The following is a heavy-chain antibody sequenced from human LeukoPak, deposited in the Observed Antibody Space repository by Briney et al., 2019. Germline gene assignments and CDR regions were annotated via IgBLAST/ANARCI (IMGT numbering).Heavy chain of an antibody. Sequence: GGALRLSCAVSGVTFRSYGMHWVRQAPGKVLELVALISSDGNDKLYGDSVRGRFTISRDDSKSTLYLQMNSLRAEDTAVYYCTTKVTRGNSGDDYDDWGQGTLVTVSS. CDR1: GVTFRSYG. V-gene: IGHV3-30*03. J-gene: IGHJ4*02. D-gene: IGHD5-12*01. CDR3: TTKVTRGNSGDDYDD. CDR2: ISSDGNDK.